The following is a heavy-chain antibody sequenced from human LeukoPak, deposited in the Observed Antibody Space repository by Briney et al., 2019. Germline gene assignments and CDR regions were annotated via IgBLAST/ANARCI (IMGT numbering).Heavy chain of an antibody. CDR1: GGSISSYY. J-gene: IGHJ4*02. Sequence: SETLSLTCTVSGGSISSYYWSWIRQPPGKGLEWIGYIYYSGSTNYNPSLKSRVTISVDTSKNQFSLKLSSVTAADTAVYYCARVVGRGWHLFDYWGQGTLVTVSS. V-gene: IGHV4-59*01. CDR2: IYYSGST. D-gene: IGHD6-19*01. CDR3: ARVVGRGWHLFDY.